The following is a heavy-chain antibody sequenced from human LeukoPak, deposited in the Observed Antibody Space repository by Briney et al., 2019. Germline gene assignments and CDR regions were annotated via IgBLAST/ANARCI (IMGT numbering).Heavy chain of an antibody. CDR3: ARVRALYSSSWYGLDC. CDR1: GFTFSSYA. J-gene: IGHJ4*02. Sequence: GGSLRLSCAASGFTFSSYAMSWVRQAPGKGLEWVSAISGSGGSTYYADSVKGRFTISRDNAKNSLYLQMNSLRAEDTALYYCARVRALYSSSWYGLDCWGQGTLVTVSS. CDR2: ISGSGGST. D-gene: IGHD6-13*01. V-gene: IGHV3-23*01.